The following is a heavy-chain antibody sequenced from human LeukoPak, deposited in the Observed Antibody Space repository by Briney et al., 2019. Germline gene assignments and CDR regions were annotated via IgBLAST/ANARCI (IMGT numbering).Heavy chain of an antibody. CDR1: GFTLSDSA. CDR3: TRDRGTYNWLDP. D-gene: IGHD1-26*01. J-gene: IGHJ5*02. CDR2: IDRPAKSYAT. V-gene: IGHV3-73*01. Sequence: QPGGSLRLSCAASGFTLSDSAIHWVRQASGKGLEWVGLIDRPAKSYATAYGASVGGRFIISRDDSKNTAYLQMDSLKTEDTALYYCTRDRGTYNWLDPWGQGTLVTVSS.